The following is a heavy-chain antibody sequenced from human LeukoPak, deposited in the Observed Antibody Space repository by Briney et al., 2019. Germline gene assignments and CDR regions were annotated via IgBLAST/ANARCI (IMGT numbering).Heavy chain of an antibody. Sequence: GGSLRLSCAASGFTFSSYAMHWVRQAPGKGLEWVAVISFDGSHKFYADSVKGRFTISRDSSKNTLYLLMNSLRAEDTAVFYCARAAADTPATFDYWGQGTLVTVSS. J-gene: IGHJ4*02. CDR1: GFTFSSYA. CDR2: ISFDGSHK. D-gene: IGHD6-13*01. V-gene: IGHV3-30-3*01. CDR3: ARAAADTPATFDY.